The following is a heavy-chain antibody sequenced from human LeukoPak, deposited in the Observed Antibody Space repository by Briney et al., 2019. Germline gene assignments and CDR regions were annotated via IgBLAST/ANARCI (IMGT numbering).Heavy chain of an antibody. V-gene: IGHV1-2*02. CDR3: ARESPPKGDDSSGYHDAFDI. Sequence: ASVKVSCKASGYTFTGYYMHWVRQAPGQGLEWMGWINPNSGGTNYAQKFQGRVTMTRDTSISTAYMELSRLRSDDTAVYYCARESPPKGDDSSGYHDAFDIWGQGTMVTVSS. D-gene: IGHD3-22*01. CDR2: INPNSGGT. J-gene: IGHJ3*02. CDR1: GYTFTGYY.